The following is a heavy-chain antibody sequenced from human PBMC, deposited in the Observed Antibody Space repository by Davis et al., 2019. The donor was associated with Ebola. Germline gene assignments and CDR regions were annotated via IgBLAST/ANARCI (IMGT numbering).Heavy chain of an antibody. CDR1: GFTFSSYA. Sequence: PGGSLRLSCAASGFTFSSYAMSWVRQAPGKGLEWVSAISGSGGSTYYADSVKGRFTISRDNSKNTLYLQMNSLRAEDTAVYYCAQQSTMVRGVIGHYWGQGTLVTVSS. D-gene: IGHD3-10*01. CDR3: AQQSTMVRGVIGHY. V-gene: IGHV3-23*01. J-gene: IGHJ4*02. CDR2: ISGSGGST.